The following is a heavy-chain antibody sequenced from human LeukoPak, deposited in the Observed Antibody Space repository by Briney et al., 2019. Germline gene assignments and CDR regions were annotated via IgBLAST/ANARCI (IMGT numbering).Heavy chain of an antibody. CDR3: AKIACRSTSCYRNYYYNMDV. V-gene: IGHV1-2*02. CDR1: GYTFTGYY. D-gene: IGHD2-2*02. Sequence: ASVKVSCKASGYTFTGYYMHWVRQAPGQGLEWMGWINPNSGGTNYAQKFQGRVTMTRDTSISTAYMELSRLRSDDTAVYYCAKIACRSTSCYRNYYYNMDVWGQGTTVTVSS. J-gene: IGHJ6*02. CDR2: INPNSGGT.